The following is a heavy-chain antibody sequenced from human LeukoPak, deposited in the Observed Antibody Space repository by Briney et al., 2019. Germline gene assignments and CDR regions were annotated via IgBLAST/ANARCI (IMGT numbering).Heavy chain of an antibody. Sequence: ASVKVSCKASGYPFTSYGITWVRQAPGQGLEWLGWISGYNGNTNYAQNLQGRVTITTDESTSTAYMELSSLRSEDTAVYYCARVPSGSYLGNFDYWGQGTLVTVSS. CDR3: ARVPSGSYLGNFDY. CDR2: ISGYNGNT. D-gene: IGHD1-26*01. V-gene: IGHV1-18*01. CDR1: GYPFTSYG. J-gene: IGHJ4*02.